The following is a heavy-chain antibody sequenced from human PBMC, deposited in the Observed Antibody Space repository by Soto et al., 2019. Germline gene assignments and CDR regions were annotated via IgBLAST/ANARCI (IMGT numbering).Heavy chain of an antibody. V-gene: IGHV3-48*03. D-gene: IGHD3-9*01. CDR1: GFTFSSYN. J-gene: IGHJ4*02. CDR3: ARDRTGSYDILTGYYNWYFDY. CDR2: ISSAGTAV. Sequence: EVQLVESGGGLVQPGGSLRLSCAASGFTFSSYNMNWVRQAPGKGLEWVSYISSAGTAVSYANSVRGRFTISRDNAKNSLYLQMNSLRAEDTAVYYCARDRTGSYDILTGYYNWYFDYWGQGTLVTVSS.